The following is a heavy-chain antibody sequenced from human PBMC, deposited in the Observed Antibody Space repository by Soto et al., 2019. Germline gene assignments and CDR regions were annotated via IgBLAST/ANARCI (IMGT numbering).Heavy chain of an antibody. J-gene: IGHJ6*02. CDR1: GGTFSSYA. CDR3: ASEDYDFWSGSGLDGMDV. CDR2: IIPIFGTA. V-gene: IGHV1-69*06. Sequence: SVKVSCKASGGTFSSYAISWVRQAPGQGLEWMGGIIPIFGTANYAQKFQGRVTITADKSTSTAYMELSSLRSEDTAVYYCASEDYDFWSGSGLDGMDVWGQGTTVTAP. D-gene: IGHD3-3*01.